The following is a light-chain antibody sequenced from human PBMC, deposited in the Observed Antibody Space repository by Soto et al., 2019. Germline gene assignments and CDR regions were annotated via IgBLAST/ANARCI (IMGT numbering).Light chain of an antibody. CDR1: SSNIGSNY. V-gene: IGLV1-47*01. CDR2: RNN. CDR3: ASCDDSKNGL. Sequence: QSVLTQPPSASGTPGQRVTISCSGSSSNIGSNYVYWYQQLPGTAPTHLMYRNNQRLSGVPDRFSGSKSGNSASLAICGLRSEDVADYYCASCDDSKNGLFGGGTTVTVL. J-gene: IGLJ3*02.